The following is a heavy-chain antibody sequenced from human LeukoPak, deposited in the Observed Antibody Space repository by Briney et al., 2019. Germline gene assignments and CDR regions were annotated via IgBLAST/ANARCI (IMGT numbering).Heavy chain of an antibody. V-gene: IGHV3-23*01. D-gene: IGHD3-22*01. J-gene: IGHJ4*02. CDR1: GFTFRIYA. Sequence: GGSLRLSCAASGFTFRIYAMSWVRQAPGKGLEWVSSIRDSGGSTYYADSVRGRFTISRDNSKNTLWLQMNSLRAEDTAVYYCAKVISKALNYFDYWGQGTLVTVSS. CDR2: IRDSGGST. CDR3: AKVISKALNYFDY.